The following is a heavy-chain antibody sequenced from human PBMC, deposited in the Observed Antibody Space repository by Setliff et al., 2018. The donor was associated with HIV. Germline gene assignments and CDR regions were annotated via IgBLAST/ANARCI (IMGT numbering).Heavy chain of an antibody. Sequence: GASVKVSCKASADTFTNCLINWVRQGPGQGLEWMGIMNPNDGGTQYAQNFRGRVSMTRDTSTTTVYMELYSLRSEDTAVYHCARSDISGTGYFDSWGQGTLVTVSS. CDR2: MNPNDGGT. CDR3: ARSDISGTGYFDS. CDR1: ADTFTNCL. D-gene: IGHD1-20*01. V-gene: IGHV1-46*01. J-gene: IGHJ4*02.